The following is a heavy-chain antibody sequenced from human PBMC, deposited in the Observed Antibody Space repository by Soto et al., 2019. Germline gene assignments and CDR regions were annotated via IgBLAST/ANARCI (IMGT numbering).Heavy chain of an antibody. CDR3: ARVGSGWYGGNWFDP. V-gene: IGHV1-18*01. J-gene: IGHJ5*02. Sequence: ASVKVSCKASGYTFTSYGISWVRRAPGQGLEWMGWISAYNGNTNYAQKLQGRVTMTTDTSTSTAYMELRSLRSDDTAVYYCARVGSGWYGGNWFDPWGQGTLVTVSS. D-gene: IGHD6-19*01. CDR2: ISAYNGNT. CDR1: GYTFTSYG.